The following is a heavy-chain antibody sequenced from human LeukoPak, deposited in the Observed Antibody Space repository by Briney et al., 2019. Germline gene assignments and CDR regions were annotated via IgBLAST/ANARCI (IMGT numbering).Heavy chain of an antibody. CDR2: IRSDGSNK. CDR1: GFSFSSYG. CDR3: ARGLAYNYDSSAYFLDY. D-gene: IGHD3-22*01. V-gene: IGHV3-30*02. J-gene: IGHJ4*02. Sequence: GGSLRLSCAGSGFSFSSYGMHWVRQAPGKGLEWMAFIRSDGSNKYYADSVKGRFTISRDNSKNTLYLQMNSLRAEDTAVYYCARGLAYNYDSSAYFLDYWGQGTLVTFSS.